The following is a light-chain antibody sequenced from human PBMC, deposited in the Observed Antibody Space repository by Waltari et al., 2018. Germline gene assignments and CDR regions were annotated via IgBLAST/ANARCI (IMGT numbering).Light chain of an antibody. CDR3: QAWDSSTVV. CDR1: KLGDKY. Sequence: SYELTQPPSVSVSPAQTARITCSGDKLGDKYACWYQQKPGQSPVLVIYQDSKRPSGIPGRFAGYNSGNTATLTISGTQAMDEADYYCQAWDSSTVVFGGGTKLTVL. CDR2: QDS. V-gene: IGLV3-1*01. J-gene: IGLJ2*01.